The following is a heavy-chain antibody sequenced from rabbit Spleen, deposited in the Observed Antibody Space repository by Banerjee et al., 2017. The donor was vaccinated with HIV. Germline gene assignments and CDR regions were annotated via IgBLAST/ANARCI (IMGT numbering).Heavy chain of an antibody. CDR3: ARKYPDDTADYGRVDL. CDR2: VNTITGKS. D-gene: IGHD7-1*01. V-gene: IGHV1S40*01. Sequence: QSLEESGGDLVKPGASLTLTCTASGVSFSANSYMCWVRQAPGKGLEWIACVNTITGKSVYASWAKGRFIMSRTSSTTVTLQMTSLTAADTATYFCARKYPDDTADYGRVDLWGQGTLVTVS. CDR1: GVSFSANSY. J-gene: IGHJ4*01.